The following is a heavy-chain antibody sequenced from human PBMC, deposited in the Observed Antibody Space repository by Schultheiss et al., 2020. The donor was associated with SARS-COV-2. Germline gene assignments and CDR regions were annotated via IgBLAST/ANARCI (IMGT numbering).Heavy chain of an antibody. CDR3: ARTGLQIDY. V-gene: IGHV4-61*08. Sequence: SETLSLTCTVSGGSISSGGYYWSWIRQHPGKGLEWIGRIYTSGSTNYNPSLKSRVTMSVDKSKNQFSLKLSSVTAADTAVYYCARTGLQIDYWGQGTLVTVSS. D-gene: IGHD4-11*01. CDR1: GGSISSGGYY. J-gene: IGHJ4*02. CDR2: IYTSGST.